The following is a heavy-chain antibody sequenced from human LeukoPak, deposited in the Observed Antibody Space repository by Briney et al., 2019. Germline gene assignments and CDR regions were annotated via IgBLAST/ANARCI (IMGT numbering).Heavy chain of an antibody. Sequence: SETLSLTCTVSGGSISSGGYYWSWIRQHPGKGLEWIGYIYYSGSTYYNPSLKSRVTISVDTSKNQFSLRLSSVTAADTAVYYCAKVLQQLVSFDAFDIWGQGTMVTVSS. D-gene: IGHD6-13*01. V-gene: IGHV4-31*03. CDR3: AKVLQQLVSFDAFDI. J-gene: IGHJ3*02. CDR1: GGSISSGGYY. CDR2: IYYSGST.